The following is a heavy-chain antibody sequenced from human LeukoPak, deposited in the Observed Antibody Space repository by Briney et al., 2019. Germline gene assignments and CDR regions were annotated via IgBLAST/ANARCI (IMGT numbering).Heavy chain of an antibody. CDR2: IYYSGST. D-gene: IGHD3-10*01. Sequence: SETLSLTCTVSGGSISSYCWSWIRQPPGKGLEWIGYIYYSGSTNYNPSLKSRVTISVGTSKNQFSLKLSSVTAADTAVYYCARVSGSGSYLDYWGQGTLVTVSS. CDR3: ARVSGSGSYLDY. CDR1: GGSISSYC. V-gene: IGHV4-59*01. J-gene: IGHJ4*02.